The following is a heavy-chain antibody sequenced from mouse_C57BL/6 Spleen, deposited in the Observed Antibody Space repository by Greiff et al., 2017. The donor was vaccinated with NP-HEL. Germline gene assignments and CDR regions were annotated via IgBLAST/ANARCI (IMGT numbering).Heavy chain of an antibody. CDR1: GYTFTSYW. Sequence: VQLQQPGAELVRPGSSVKLSCKASGYTFTSYWMHWVKQRPIQGLEWIGNIDPSDSETHYNQKFKDKATLTVDKSSSTAYMQLSSLTSEDSAVYYCASSSTVVGYYFDYWGQGTTLTVSS. J-gene: IGHJ2*01. V-gene: IGHV1-52*01. CDR3: ASSSTVVGYYFDY. CDR2: IDPSDSET. D-gene: IGHD1-1*01.